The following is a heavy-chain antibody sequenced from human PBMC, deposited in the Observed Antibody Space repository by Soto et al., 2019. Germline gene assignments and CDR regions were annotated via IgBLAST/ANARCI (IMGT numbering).Heavy chain of an antibody. D-gene: IGHD6-19*01. J-gene: IGHJ5*02. V-gene: IGHV1-8*01. CDR3: ARRLKQWLVNWFDP. Sequence: GASVKVSCKASGYTFTSYDINWVRQATGQGLEWMGWMNPNSGNTGYAQKFQGRVTMTRNTSISTAHMELSSLRSEDTAVYYCARRLKQWLVNWFDPWGQGTLVTVSS. CDR1: GYTFTSYD. CDR2: MNPNSGNT.